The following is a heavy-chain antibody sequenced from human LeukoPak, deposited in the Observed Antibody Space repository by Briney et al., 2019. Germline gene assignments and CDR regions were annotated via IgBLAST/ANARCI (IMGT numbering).Heavy chain of an antibody. Sequence: ASVKVSCKASGYTFTSYGISWVRQAPGQGLEWMGWISAYNHNTNYAQKLQGRVTMTTDTSTSTAYMELRSLRSDDTAVYYCARDGTADYYYYYMDVWGKGTTVTVSS. CDR1: GYTFTSYG. V-gene: IGHV1-18*01. D-gene: IGHD1-1*01. CDR2: ISAYNHNT. J-gene: IGHJ6*03. CDR3: ARDGTADYYYYYMDV.